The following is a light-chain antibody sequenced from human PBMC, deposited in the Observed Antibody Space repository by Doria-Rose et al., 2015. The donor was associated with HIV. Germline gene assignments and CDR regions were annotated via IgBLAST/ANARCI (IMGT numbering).Light chain of an antibody. CDR1: QSLLYTSKNY. CDR2: WAS. J-gene: IGKJ3*01. CDR3: QQYYDTPS. V-gene: IGKV4-1*01. Sequence: DIRLTQSPESPGMSLGERATLNCKSNQSLLYTSKNYLAWYQQKPGQPPKLLIYWASTRQSGVPARFSGSGSGTDFTLTISSLEAEDVVVYYCQQYYDTPSFGPGTTVDIK.